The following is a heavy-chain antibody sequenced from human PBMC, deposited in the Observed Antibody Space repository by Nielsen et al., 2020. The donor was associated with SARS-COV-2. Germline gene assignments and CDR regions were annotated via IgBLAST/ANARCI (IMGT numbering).Heavy chain of an antibody. CDR3: ARGGSLRYFDWLGGRHFDY. Sequence: WVRQAPGQGLEWMGWTNTNTGNPTYAQGFTGRFVFSLDTSVSTAYLQISSLKAEDTAVYYCARGGSLRYFDWLGGRHFDYWGQGTLVTVSS. D-gene: IGHD3-9*01. V-gene: IGHV7-4-1*02. CDR2: TNTNTGNP. J-gene: IGHJ4*02.